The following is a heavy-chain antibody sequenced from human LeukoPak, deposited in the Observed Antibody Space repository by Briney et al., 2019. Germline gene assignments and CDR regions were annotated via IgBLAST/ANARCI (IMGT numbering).Heavy chain of an antibody. Sequence: GGSLRRSCAASGSTFSSYSMNWVRQAPGKGLEWVSYISSSSSTIYYADSVKGRFTISRDNSKNTLYLQMNSLRAEDTAVYYCASDSSTDWYFDLWGRGTLVTVSS. CDR3: ASDSSTDWYFDL. V-gene: IGHV3-48*01. CDR1: GSTFSSYS. CDR2: ISSSSSTI. J-gene: IGHJ2*01. D-gene: IGHD4-17*01.